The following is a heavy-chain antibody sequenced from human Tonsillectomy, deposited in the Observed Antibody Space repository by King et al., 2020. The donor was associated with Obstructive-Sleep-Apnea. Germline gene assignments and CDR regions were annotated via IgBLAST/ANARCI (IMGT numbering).Heavy chain of an antibody. V-gene: IGHV7-4-1*02. Sequence: VQLVQSGSELKKPGASVKVSCKASGYTFTNYNMNWVRQAPGQGLEWMGWINTTTGNPTFAQGFTGRFVFSLDTSVRPAYLQISGLKAEDTAVYYCARDPRGPFDYWGQGTLVTVAS. J-gene: IGHJ4*02. CDR3: ARDPRGPFDY. CDR2: INTTTGNP. D-gene: IGHD3-16*01. CDR1: GYTFTNYN.